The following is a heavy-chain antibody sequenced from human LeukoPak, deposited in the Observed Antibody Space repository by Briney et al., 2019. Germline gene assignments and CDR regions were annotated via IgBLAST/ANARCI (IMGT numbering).Heavy chain of an antibody. CDR2: INSDGSST. D-gene: IGHD6-19*01. CDR1: GFTFSSYW. CDR3: ANSGGSGWYEYYFDY. V-gene: IGHV3-74*01. Sequence: GGSLRLPCAASGFTFSSYWMHWVRQAPGKGLVWVSRINSDGSSTSYADSVKGRFTISRDNAKNTLYLQMNSLRAEDTTVYYCANSGGSGWYEYYFDYWGQGTLVTVSS. J-gene: IGHJ4*02.